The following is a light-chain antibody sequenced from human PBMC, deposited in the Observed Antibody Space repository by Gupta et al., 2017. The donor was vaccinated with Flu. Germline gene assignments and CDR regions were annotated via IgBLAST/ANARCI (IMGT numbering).Light chain of an antibody. J-gene: IGKJ1*01. CDR2: DAS. CDR1: QEISSY. V-gene: IGKV1-9*01. CDR3: QHLSSFPRA. Sequence: PSFLSASVGDRVTITCRASQEISSYLAWYQQKPGEAPKLLIYDASTVQSGVPSRFSGSGSGTEFTLTITSRQPEDFATCYCQHLSSFPRAFGQGTKVEIK.